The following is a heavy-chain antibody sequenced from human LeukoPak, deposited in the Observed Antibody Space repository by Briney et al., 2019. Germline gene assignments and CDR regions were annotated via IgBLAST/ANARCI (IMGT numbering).Heavy chain of an antibody. D-gene: IGHD5-18*01. CDR1: GGSMTTHH. CDR3: TAIKRGDIFGYFDF. J-gene: IGHJ4*02. Sequence: SETLSLTCTVSGGSMTTHHWNWIRQTPGKGLEWIGYVSDSGRTKDNPSLTSRVTLSTDTSKNQLSLRLSSVTAADTAVYYCTAIKRGDIFGYFDFWGRGILVTVSS. CDR2: VSDSGRT. V-gene: IGHV4-59*11.